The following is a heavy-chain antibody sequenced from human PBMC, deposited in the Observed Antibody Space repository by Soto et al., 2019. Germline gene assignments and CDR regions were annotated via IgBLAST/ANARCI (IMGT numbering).Heavy chain of an antibody. Sequence: LRLSCVASGFDFDNFEMNWVRQAPGRGPEWLSYIHGGGTVYYADSVKGRFTISRDNSKNTLYLQMNSLRAEDTAVYYCARGPLAYCGGDCYSGDYWGQGTLVTVSS. CDR3: ARGPLAYCGGDCYSGDY. V-gene: IGHV3-48*01. D-gene: IGHD2-21*02. J-gene: IGHJ4*02. CDR1: GFDFDNFE. CDR2: IHGGGTV.